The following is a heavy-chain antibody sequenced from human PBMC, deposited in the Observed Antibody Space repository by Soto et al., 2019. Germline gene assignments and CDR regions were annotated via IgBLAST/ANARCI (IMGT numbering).Heavy chain of an antibody. CDR1: GFTFSSYS. Sequence: EVKLVESGGGQVKPGGSLRLSCAASGFTFSSYSMNWVRQAPGKGLEWVSSISSTSTYIFYADSMKGRFTISRDNAKNSLYLQMNSLRVEDTAVYYCAGGGQLDPWGQGTLVTVSS. J-gene: IGHJ5*02. CDR3: AGGGQLDP. V-gene: IGHV3-21*01. D-gene: IGHD3-16*01. CDR2: ISSTSTYI.